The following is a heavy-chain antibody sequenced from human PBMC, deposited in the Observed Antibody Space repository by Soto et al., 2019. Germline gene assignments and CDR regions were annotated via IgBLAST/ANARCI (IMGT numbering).Heavy chain of an antibody. V-gene: IGHV4-39*01. CDR3: ASRVSGWFDP. J-gene: IGHJ5*02. CDR2: IYYSGST. D-gene: IGHD6-13*01. CDR1: GGSISSSSYY. Sequence: SETLSLTCTVSGGSISSSSYYWGWIRQPPGEGLEWIVSIYYSGSTYYNPSLKSRVTISVDTSKNQFSLKLSSVTVADTAVYYCASRVSGWFDPWGQGTLVTVSS.